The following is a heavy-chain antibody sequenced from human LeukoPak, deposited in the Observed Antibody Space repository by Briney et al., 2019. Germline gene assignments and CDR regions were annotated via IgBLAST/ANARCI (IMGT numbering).Heavy chain of an antibody. CDR1: GGSISSSSYY. J-gene: IGHJ6*02. V-gene: IGHV4-39*01. CDR3: ARGGHTYYDILTGYFTETKYYYYYYGMDV. D-gene: IGHD3-9*01. Sequence: PSETLSLTCTVSGGSISSSSYYWGWIRQPPGKGLEWIGSIYYSGSTYYNPSLKSRVTISVDTSKNQFSLKLSSVTAADTAVYYCARGGHTYYDILTGYFTETKYYYYYYGMDVWGQGTTVTVSS. CDR2: IYYSGST.